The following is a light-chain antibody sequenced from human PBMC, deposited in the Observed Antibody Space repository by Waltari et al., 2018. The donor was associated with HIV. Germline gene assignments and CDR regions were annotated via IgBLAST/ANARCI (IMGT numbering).Light chain of an antibody. J-gene: IGLJ3*02. V-gene: IGLV1-44*01. Sequence: QSVLTQPPPVSGTPGQNVTIPCSGSRSNLGSNIVNWYQQLPGAAPKLLIYSNDQRPSGVPDRFSGSKSGTSASLAISGLQSADEADYYCAAWDDSLNGMFGGGTRLTVL. CDR3: AAWDDSLNGM. CDR2: SND. CDR1: RSNLGSNI.